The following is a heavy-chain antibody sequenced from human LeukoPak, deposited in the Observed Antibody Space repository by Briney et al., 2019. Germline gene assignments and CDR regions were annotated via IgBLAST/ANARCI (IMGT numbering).Heavy chain of an antibody. CDR3: ARDIVEWLLLDAFDI. CDR1: GYTFTSYG. CDR2: ISAYNGNT. D-gene: IGHD3-3*01. J-gene: IGHJ3*02. Sequence: ASVKVSXKASGYTFTSYGISWVRQAPGQGLEWMGWISAYNGNTNYAQKLQGRVTMTTDTSTSTAYMELRSLRSDDTAVYYCARDIVEWLLLDAFDIWGQGTMVTVSS. V-gene: IGHV1-18*01.